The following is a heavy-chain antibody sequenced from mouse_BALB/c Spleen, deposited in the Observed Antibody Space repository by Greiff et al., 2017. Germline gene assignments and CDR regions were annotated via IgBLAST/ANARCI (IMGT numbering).Heavy chain of an antibody. V-gene: IGHV5-12-1*01. J-gene: IGHJ4*01. CDR3: ARHRRDCYAMDY. CDR2: ISSGGGST. Sequence: DVKLVESGGGLVKPGGSLKLSCAASGFAFSSYDMSWVRQTPEKRLEWVAYISSGGGSTYYPDTVKGRFTISRDNAKNTLYLQMSSLKSEDTAMYYCARHRRDCYAMDYWGQGTSVTVSS. CDR1: GFAFSSYD.